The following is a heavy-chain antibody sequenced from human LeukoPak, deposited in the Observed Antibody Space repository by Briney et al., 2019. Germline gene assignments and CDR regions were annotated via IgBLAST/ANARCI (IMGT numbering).Heavy chain of an antibody. D-gene: IGHD6-19*01. J-gene: IGHJ3*02. CDR2: ISAYNGNT. CDR1: GYTFTSYG. CDR3: ARDLAKYSSGGDAFDI. Sequence: GASVKVSCKASGYTFTSYGISWVRQAPGQGLEWMGWISAYNGNTNYAQKLQGRVTMTTDTSTSTAYMELRSLRSDDTAVYYCARDLAKYSSGGDAFDIWGQGTMVTVSS. V-gene: IGHV1-18*01.